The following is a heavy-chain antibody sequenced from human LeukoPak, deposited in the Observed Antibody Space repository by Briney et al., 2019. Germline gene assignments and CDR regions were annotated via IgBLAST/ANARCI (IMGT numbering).Heavy chain of an antibody. CDR1: GFTFSNAW. CDR3: TTENDYGDYVDY. Sequence: GGSLRLSCAASGFTFSNAWMSRVRQAPGKGLEWVGRIKSKTDGGTTDYAAPVKGRFTISRDDSKNTLHLQMNSLKTEDTAVYYCTTENDYGDYVDYWGQGTLVTVSS. D-gene: IGHD4-17*01. J-gene: IGHJ4*02. CDR2: IKSKTDGGTT. V-gene: IGHV3-15*01.